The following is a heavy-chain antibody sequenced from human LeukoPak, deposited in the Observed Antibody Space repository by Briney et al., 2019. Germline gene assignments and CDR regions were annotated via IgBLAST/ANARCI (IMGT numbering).Heavy chain of an antibody. V-gene: IGHV5-51*01. J-gene: IGHJ5*02. D-gene: IGHD3-22*01. CDR3: ARHIDYYDSSGYIRPIWFDP. CDR1: GYSFTSYW. CDR2: IYPGDSDT. Sequence: GESLKISCKGSGYSFTSYWIGWVRQMPGKGLEWMGIIYPGDSDTRYSPSFQGQVTISADKSISTAYLQWSSLKASDTAMYYCARHIDYYDSSGYIRPIWFDPWGQGTLVTVSS.